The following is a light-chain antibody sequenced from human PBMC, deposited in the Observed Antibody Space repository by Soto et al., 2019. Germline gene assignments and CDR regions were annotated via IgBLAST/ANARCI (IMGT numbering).Light chain of an antibody. Sequence: EIVLTQSPATLSLSPGERATLSCRASQGISSYLAWYQQKPGQAPRLLIFDTSNTATGIPARFSGSGSGTDFTLTISSLEPEDFAVYYCQQRSSWPLTFGGGTKVEIK. J-gene: IGKJ4*01. V-gene: IGKV3-11*01. CDR1: QGISSY. CDR2: DTS. CDR3: QQRSSWPLT.